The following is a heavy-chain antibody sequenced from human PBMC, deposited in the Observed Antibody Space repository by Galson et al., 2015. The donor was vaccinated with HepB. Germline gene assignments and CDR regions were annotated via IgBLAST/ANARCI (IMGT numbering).Heavy chain of an antibody. CDR2: IKTDGTST. D-gene: IGHD2-21*02. Sequence: SLRLSCAASGFTFSNYRMQWVRQAPGRGLVWVARIKTDGTSTNYADSVKGRFTISRDNAKNTLYLQMSSLGDEDTALYYCARAGFCSGDCYKGFDCWGQGTLVTVSS. J-gene: IGHJ4*02. V-gene: IGHV3-74*01. CDR3: ARAGFCSGDCYKGFDC. CDR1: GFTFSNYR.